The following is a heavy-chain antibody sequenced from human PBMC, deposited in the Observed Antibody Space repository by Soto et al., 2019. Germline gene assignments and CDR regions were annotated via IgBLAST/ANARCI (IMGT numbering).Heavy chain of an antibody. V-gene: IGHV4-39*01. CDR1: GGSISSSSYY. CDR2: IYYSGST. Sequence: SETLSLTCTVSGGSISSSSYYWGWIRQPPGKGLERIGSIYYSGSTYYNPSLKSRVTISVDTSKNQFSLKLSSVTAADTAVYYCACIFSGGYGYGFYYYGMDVWGQGTTVTVSS. D-gene: IGHD5-18*01. J-gene: IGHJ6*02. CDR3: ACIFSGGYGYGFYYYGMDV.